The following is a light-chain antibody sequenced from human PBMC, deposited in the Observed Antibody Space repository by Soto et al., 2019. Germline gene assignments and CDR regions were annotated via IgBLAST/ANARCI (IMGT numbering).Light chain of an antibody. V-gene: IGKV3-20*01. CDR3: QQYXTSPIT. CDR2: GAS. J-gene: IGKJ5*01. CDR1: QTVSSY. Sequence: ENVLTQSPGTLSLSPGERATLSCRASQTVSSYLTWYQQRPGQAPRLLISGASRRATGIPDRFSGSGSGTDFTLTISRLEPEDFALYCCQQYXTSPITFGQGTRLEIK.